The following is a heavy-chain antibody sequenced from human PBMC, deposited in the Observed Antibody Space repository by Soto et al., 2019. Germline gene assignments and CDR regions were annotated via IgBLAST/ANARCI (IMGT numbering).Heavy chain of an antibody. CDR1: GIPVSSNY. Sequence: EVQLVESGGGLGQPGGSLRLSCAASGIPVSSNYMTWVRQAPGKGLEWVSVLHSGGDTYYANSVKGRFTISRHDSTNTLFLQMNSLTPEDTAVYYCARDGPYYYASRMDVWGQGTTVTVSS. CDR3: ARDGPYYYASRMDV. J-gene: IGHJ6*02. D-gene: IGHD3-10*01. CDR2: LHSGGDT. V-gene: IGHV3-53*04.